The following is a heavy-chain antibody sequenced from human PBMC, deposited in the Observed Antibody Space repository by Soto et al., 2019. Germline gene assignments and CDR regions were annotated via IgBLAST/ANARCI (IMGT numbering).Heavy chain of an antibody. J-gene: IGHJ4*02. D-gene: IGHD6-19*01. V-gene: IGHV4-59*01. CDR2: IYYSGST. CDR3: ARAGGSGWTYYFDY. Sequence: SETLSLTCTVSGGSISSYYWSWIRQPPGKGLEWIGYIYYSGSTNYNPSLKSRVTISVDTSKNQFSLKLSSVTAADTAVYYCARAGGSGWTYYFDYWGQGTLVTVSS. CDR1: GGSISSYY.